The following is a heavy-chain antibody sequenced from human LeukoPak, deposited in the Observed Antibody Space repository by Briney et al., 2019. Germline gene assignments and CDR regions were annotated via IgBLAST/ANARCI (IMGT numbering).Heavy chain of an antibody. Sequence: SETLSLTCTVSGGSISSYYWSWIRQPPGKGLVWIGYSYYTGSTNYNPSLKSRATISVDTSKNQFSLNLRSVTAADTAMYYCATSRSGYSYADYWGQGTLVTVSS. J-gene: IGHJ4*02. CDR2: SYYTGST. CDR1: GGSISSYY. V-gene: IGHV4-59*08. D-gene: IGHD5-18*01. CDR3: ATSRSGYSYADY.